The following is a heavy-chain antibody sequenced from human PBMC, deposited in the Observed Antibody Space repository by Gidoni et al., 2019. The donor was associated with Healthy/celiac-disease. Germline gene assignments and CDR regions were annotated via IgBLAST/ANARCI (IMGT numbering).Heavy chain of an antibody. D-gene: IGHD6-6*01. CDR3: ATSIAARLYWFDP. J-gene: IGHJ5*02. V-gene: IGHV4-31*03. Sequence: QVQLQESGPGLVKPSQTLSLTCTVSAGSISSGGYYCSLIRQHPGKGLEWIGYIYYSGSTYYNPSLKSRVTISVDTSKNQFSLKLSSVTAADTAVYYCATSIAARLYWFDPWGQGTLVTVSS. CDR1: AGSISSGGYY. CDR2: IYYSGST.